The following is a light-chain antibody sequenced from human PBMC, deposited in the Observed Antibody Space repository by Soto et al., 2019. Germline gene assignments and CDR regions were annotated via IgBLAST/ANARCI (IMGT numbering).Light chain of an antibody. J-gene: IGKJ4*01. Sequence: DIQMTQSPSSLSASVGDSVTITCRASQSINIYLSWYQQKPGKAPKLLINVASTLQGGVPSRFSGSGSGTEFTLAISSLQPEDSATYYCHQYGNSPLTFGGGTRLEIK. CDR1: QSINIY. CDR2: VAS. V-gene: IGKV1-39*01. CDR3: HQYGNSPLT.